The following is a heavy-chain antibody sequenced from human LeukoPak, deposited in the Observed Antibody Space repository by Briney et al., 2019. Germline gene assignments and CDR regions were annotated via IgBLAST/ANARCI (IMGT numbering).Heavy chain of an antibody. D-gene: IGHD3-3*01. J-gene: IGHJ4*02. V-gene: IGHV3-53*01. CDR1: GFTVSSNY. Sequence: PGGSLRLSCAASGFTVSSNYISWVRQAPGKGLEWVSVIYSGGSTYYADSVKGRFTISRDNSKNTLYLQMNSLRAEDTAVYYCAGGDYDFWSGYYTVGYFDYWGQGNLVTVSS. CDR3: AGGDYDFWSGYYTVGYFDY. CDR2: IYSGGST.